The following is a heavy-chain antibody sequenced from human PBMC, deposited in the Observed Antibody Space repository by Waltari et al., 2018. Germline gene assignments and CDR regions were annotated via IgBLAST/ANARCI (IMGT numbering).Heavy chain of an antibody. CDR1: GGPISSYY. Sequence: QVQLQESGPGLVKPSETLSLTCTVSGGPISSYYWRWNRPPPWKGLECIGYIYYSGSTNYNPSLKSRVTISVDTSKNQFSLKLSSVTAADTAVYYCARGPPRSSVERSGWFDPWGQGNLVTVSS. D-gene: IGHD6-6*01. CDR2: IYYSGST. J-gene: IGHJ5*02. V-gene: IGHV4-59*01. CDR3: ARGPPRSSVERSGWFDP.